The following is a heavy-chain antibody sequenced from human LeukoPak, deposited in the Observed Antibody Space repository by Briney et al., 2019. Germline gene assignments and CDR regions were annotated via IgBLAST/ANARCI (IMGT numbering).Heavy chain of an antibody. CDR2: FYYSGST. D-gene: IGHD6-19*01. J-gene: IGHJ4*02. Sequence: SGTLSLTCTVSGGLISSSSYYWGWPRPPPEKGLEGLGSFYYSGSTYYHPSLKSRVTISVDTSKNQFSLNLSSVTAADTAVYYCARTAGVAVAGSRQYFDYWGQGTLVTVSS. CDR3: ARTAGVAVAGSRQYFDY. V-gene: IGHV4-39*01. CDR1: GGLISSSSYY.